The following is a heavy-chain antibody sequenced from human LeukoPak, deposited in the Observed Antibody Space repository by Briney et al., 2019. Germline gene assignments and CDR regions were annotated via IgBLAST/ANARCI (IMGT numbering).Heavy chain of an antibody. D-gene: IGHD2/OR15-2a*01. V-gene: IGHV3-43*02. CDR1: GFTIGPYA. CDR2: IKADGSGT. Sequence: PGGALRLACAASGFTIGPYAMYWVRQGPGWGLEWVSVIKADGSGTFYADSVRGRFTTSRDNSKNSLYLQMNSLTSEDTALYYCATWAFYHNLDVWGQGTTVIVSS. CDR3: ATWAFYHNLDV. J-gene: IGHJ6*02.